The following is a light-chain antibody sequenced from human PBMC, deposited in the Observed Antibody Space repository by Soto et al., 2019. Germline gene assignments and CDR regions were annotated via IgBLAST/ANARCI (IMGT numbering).Light chain of an antibody. CDR1: QSVSIY. CDR2: DAS. J-gene: IGKJ4*01. V-gene: IGKV3-11*01. CDR3: QQRSDWPLT. Sequence: EIVLTQSPATLSLSPGERATLSCRASQSVSIYLAWYQQKPGQAPRLLIYDASNRATGISARFSGGGSGTDFTLTISSLEPEDFATYYCQQRSDWPLTFGGGTKVEIK.